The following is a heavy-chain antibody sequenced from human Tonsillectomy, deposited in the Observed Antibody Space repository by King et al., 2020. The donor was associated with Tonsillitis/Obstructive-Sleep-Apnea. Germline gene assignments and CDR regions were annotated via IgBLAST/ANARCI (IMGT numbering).Heavy chain of an antibody. CDR3: ARDSGYCSSTSCYAGGPYDY. D-gene: IGHD2-2*01. Sequence: VQLVESGGGLIQPGGSLRLSCAASGFTVSSNYMSWVRQAPGKGLEWVSVIYSGCSTYYADSVKGRFTISRDNSKNTLYLQMNSLRAEDTAVYYCARDSGYCSSTSCYAGGPYDYWGQGTLVTVSS. CDR2: IYSGCST. CDR1: GFTVSSNY. J-gene: IGHJ4*02. V-gene: IGHV3-53*01.